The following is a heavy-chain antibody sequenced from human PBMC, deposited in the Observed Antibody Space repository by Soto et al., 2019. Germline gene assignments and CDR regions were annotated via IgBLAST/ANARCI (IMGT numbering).Heavy chain of an antibody. CDR3: ARVGYCSGGNWYDVDY. V-gene: IGHV3-49*03. J-gene: IGHJ4*02. CDR2: IRSKAYGGTA. CDR1: SSGGYS. D-gene: IGHD2-15*01. Sequence: SSGGYSWSWLKQAPGKGLEWVGFIRSKAYGGTAEYAASVKGRFTISREDSKSTGYLQINSLRTEDTAVYYCARVGYCSGGNWYDVDYCVQGTLDTVSS.